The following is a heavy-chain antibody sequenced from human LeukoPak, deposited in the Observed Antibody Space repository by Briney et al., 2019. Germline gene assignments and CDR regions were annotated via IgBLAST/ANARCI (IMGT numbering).Heavy chain of an antibody. CDR3: ARGYCSSTSCFPDY. CDR1: GATFTTYA. V-gene: IGHV1-69*05. Sequence: GASVKVSCKASGATFTTYAIIWVRQAPGQGLEWMGGIIPVFGTANYAQRFQGRVTITTDESTSTAYMELTSLRSEDTAVYYCARGYCSSTSCFPDYWGQGTLVTVSS. J-gene: IGHJ4*02. D-gene: IGHD2-2*01. CDR2: IIPVFGTA.